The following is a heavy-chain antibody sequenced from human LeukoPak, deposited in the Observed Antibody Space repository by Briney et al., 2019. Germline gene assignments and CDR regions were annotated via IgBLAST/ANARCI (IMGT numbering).Heavy chain of an antibody. D-gene: IGHD6-13*01. CDR1: GYTFTGYY. Sequence: GASVKVSCKASGYTFTGYYMHWVRQAPGQGLEWIGWINPNSGGTNYAQKFQGRVTMTRDTSISTAYMELSRLRSDDTAVYYCARGYSRFDVGFDYWGQGTLVTVSS. CDR2: INPNSGGT. V-gene: IGHV1-2*02. J-gene: IGHJ4*02. CDR3: ARGYSRFDVGFDY.